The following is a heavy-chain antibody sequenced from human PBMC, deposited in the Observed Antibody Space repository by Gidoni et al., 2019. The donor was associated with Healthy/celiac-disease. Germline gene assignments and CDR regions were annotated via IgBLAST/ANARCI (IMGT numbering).Heavy chain of an antibody. CDR2: IRSKAYGGTT. CDR3: TRDRSGSYAHDAFDI. D-gene: IGHD1-26*01. J-gene: IGHJ3*02. CDR1: GFTFGDYT. V-gene: IGHV3-49*04. Sequence: EVQLVESGGGLVQPGRSLRLSCTASGFTFGDYTMSWVRQAPGKGLEWVGFIRSKAYGGTTEYAASVKGRFTISRDDSKSIAYLQMNSLKTEDTAVYYCTRDRSGSYAHDAFDIWGQGTMVTVSS.